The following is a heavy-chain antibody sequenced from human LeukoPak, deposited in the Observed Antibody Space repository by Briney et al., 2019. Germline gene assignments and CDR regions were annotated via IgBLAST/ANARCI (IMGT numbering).Heavy chain of an antibody. V-gene: IGHV3-21*04. CDR2: ISSSSSYI. D-gene: IGHD5-12*01. Sequence: GGSLRLSCAASGFTFSSYSMNWVRQAPGKGLEWVSSISSSSSYIYYADSVKGRFTISRDNAKNSLYLQMNSLRAEDTALYYCARDGLFLVAAVRGAFDIWGQGTMVTVSS. CDR1: GFTFSSYS. CDR3: ARDGLFLVAAVRGAFDI. J-gene: IGHJ3*02.